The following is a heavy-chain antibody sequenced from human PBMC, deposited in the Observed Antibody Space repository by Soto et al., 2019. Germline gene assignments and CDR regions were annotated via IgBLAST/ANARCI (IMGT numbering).Heavy chain of an antibody. CDR2: ISSSSRYI. CDR1: GFTFSSYS. Sequence: EVQLVESGGGLVKPGGSLRLSCAASGFTFSSYSMNWVRQAPGKGLEWVSSISSSSRYIYYPDSVKGRYTISRDNAKNSLYLQMSSLRAEDTAVYYCARGFDILTGLYFQNWGQGTLVTVSS. CDR3: ARGFDILTGLYFQN. D-gene: IGHD3-9*01. J-gene: IGHJ1*01. V-gene: IGHV3-21*01.